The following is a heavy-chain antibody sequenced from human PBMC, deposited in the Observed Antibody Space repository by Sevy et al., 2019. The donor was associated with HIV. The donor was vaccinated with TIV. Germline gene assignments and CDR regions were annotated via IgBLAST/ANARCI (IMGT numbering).Heavy chain of an antibody. CDR1: GYTFTSYA. D-gene: IGHD3-10*01. CDR2: INAGNGNT. V-gene: IGHV1-3*01. Sequence: ASVKVSCKASGYTFTSYALHWVRQAPGQRLEWMGWINAGNGNTKYSQKFQGRVTITRDTSASTAYMELSSLRSEDTSVYYCARDLYYYGSGSLDYWGQGTLVTVSS. J-gene: IGHJ4*02. CDR3: ARDLYYYGSGSLDY.